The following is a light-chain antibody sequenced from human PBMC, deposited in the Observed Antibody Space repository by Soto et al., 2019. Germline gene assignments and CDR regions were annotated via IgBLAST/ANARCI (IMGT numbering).Light chain of an antibody. V-gene: IGKV1-39*01. CDR2: SAS. CDR1: QSISTY. J-gene: IGKJ1*01. CDR3: QQSYTSPPWT. Sequence: DIQMTQSPSSLSASVGDRVTISCRAAQSISTYLNWYQQKPGTAPRLLIYSASSVKTGVPPRFSGSGSGRDFTLTISSLRPEDIATYFCQQSYTSPPWTFGQGTKGDNK.